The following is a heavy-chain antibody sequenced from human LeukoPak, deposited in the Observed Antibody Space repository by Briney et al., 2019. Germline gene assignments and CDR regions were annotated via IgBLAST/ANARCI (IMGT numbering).Heavy chain of an antibody. V-gene: IGHV3-53*01. CDR1: GFTVSSNY. CDR2: IYSGGST. Sequence: PGGSLRLSCAASGFTVSSNYISWVRQAPGKGLEWVSVIYSGGSTYYADSVKGRFTISRDNSKNTLYLQMNSLRAEDTAVYYCARGYSSGWSMYYFDYWGQGTLVTVSS. D-gene: IGHD6-19*01. J-gene: IGHJ4*02. CDR3: ARGYSSGWSMYYFDY.